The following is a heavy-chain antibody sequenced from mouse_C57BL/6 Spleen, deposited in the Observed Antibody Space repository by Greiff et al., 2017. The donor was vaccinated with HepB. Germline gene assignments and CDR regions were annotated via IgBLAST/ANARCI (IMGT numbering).Heavy chain of an antibody. Sequence: QVQLKQPGAELVMPGASVKLSCKASGYTFTSYWMHWVKQRPGQGLEWIGEIDPSDSYTNYNQKFKGKSTLTVDKSSSTAYMQLSSLTSEDSAVYYCARGGVSYSNYVAWFAYWGQGTLVTVSA. V-gene: IGHV1-69*01. J-gene: IGHJ3*01. D-gene: IGHD2-5*01. CDR3: ARGGVSYSNYVAWFAY. CDR2: IDPSDSYT. CDR1: GYTFTSYW.